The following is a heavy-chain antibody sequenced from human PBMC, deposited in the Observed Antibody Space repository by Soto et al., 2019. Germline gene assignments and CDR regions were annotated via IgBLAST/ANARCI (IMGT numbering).Heavy chain of an antibody. J-gene: IGHJ6*02. CDR3: XRHQLTRSSWYYYGMDV. D-gene: IGHD6-13*01. CDR2: IYYSGST. Sequence: PSETLSLTCAVSGGSISSSSYYWGWIRQPPGKGLEWIGSIYYSGSTYYNPSLKSRVAISVDTSKNQFSLKLSSVTAADTAVYYCXRHQLTRSSWYYYGMDVWGQGTTVTVSS. V-gene: IGHV4-39*01. CDR1: GGSISSSSYY.